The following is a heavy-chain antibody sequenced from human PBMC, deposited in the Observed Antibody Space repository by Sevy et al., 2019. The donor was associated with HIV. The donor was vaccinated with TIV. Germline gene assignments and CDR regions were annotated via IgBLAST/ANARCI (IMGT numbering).Heavy chain of an antibody. J-gene: IGHJ4*02. CDR3: ARDRATSATGTLFDY. Sequence: GGSLRLSCAASGFTSSSYAISWVRQPPGRGLEWVSTLSDSGVSTYYADSVKGRFTISRDNSKNILYLQMNSLIAEDTAVYYCARDRATSATGTLFDYWGQGTLVTVSS. CDR2: LSDSGVST. CDR1: GFTSSSYA. V-gene: IGHV3-23*01. D-gene: IGHD3-9*01.